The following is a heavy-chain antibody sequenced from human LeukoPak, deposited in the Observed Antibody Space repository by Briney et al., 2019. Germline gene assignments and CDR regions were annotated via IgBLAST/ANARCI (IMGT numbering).Heavy chain of an antibody. V-gene: IGHV3-66*01. CDR2: IYTSGST. J-gene: IGHJ4*02. Sequence: GGSPRLSCAASGFTVSNYYMSWVRQAPGQGLEWVSVIYTSGSTYDADSVRGRFTISRDKSKNTLYLQMNSLRAEDAAVYYCARVEDPLGYCSGGSCSHDYWGQGALVTVSS. CDR3: ARVEDPLGYCSGGSCSHDY. D-gene: IGHD2-15*01. CDR1: GFTVSNYY.